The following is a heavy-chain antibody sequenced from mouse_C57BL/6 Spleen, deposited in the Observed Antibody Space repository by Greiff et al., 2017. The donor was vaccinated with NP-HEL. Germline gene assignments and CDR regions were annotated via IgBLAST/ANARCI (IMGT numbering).Heavy chain of an antibody. CDR3: ARETTTAYFDY. CDR2: IYPGDGDT. V-gene: IGHV1-80*01. Sequence: VQLQQSGAELVKPGASVKISCKASGYAFSSYWMNWVKQRPGKGLEWIGQIYPGDGDTNYNGKFKGKATLTADKSSSTAYMQLSSLTSEDSAVYFCARETTTAYFDYWGQGTTLTVSS. J-gene: IGHJ2*01. CDR1: GYAFSSYW. D-gene: IGHD1-2*01.